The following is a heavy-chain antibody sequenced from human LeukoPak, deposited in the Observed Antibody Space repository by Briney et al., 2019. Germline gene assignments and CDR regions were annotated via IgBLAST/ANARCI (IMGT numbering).Heavy chain of an antibody. V-gene: IGHV3-30*18. Sequence: GGSLRLSCAASGFTFSRYGMHWVRQAPGKGLEWVALISYDGNNKYYADPVKGRFTISRDNSKNTLFLQMNSLRAEDTAVYFCAKDQRGDILTGSPFDYWGQGTLVTVSS. CDR1: GFTFSRYG. CDR2: ISYDGNNK. D-gene: IGHD3-9*01. J-gene: IGHJ4*02. CDR3: AKDQRGDILTGSPFDY.